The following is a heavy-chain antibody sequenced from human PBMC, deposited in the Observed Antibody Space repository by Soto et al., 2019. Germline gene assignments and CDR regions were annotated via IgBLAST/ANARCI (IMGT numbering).Heavy chain of an antibody. V-gene: IGHV2-5*01. D-gene: IGHD3-22*01. CDR2: IYWNDDK. CDR1: GFSLSTSGVG. J-gene: IGHJ3*02. CDR3: AHSLPYYYDSSGSRDAFDI. Sequence: SGPTLVNHTQTLTLTCTFSGFSLSTSGVGVGWIRQPPGKALEWLALIYWNDDKRYSPSLKSRLTITKDTSKNQVVLTMTNMDPVDTATYYCAHSLPYYYDSSGSRDAFDIWGQGTMVTVSS.